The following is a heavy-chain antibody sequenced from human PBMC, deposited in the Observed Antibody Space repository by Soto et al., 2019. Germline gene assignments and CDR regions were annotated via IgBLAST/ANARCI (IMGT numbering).Heavy chain of an antibody. D-gene: IGHD2-15*01. V-gene: IGHV3-23*01. CDR3: ALVAAHVRYSRYFDY. CDR2: ISGSGGST. CDR1: GFTFSSYA. Sequence: GGSLRLSCAASGFTFSSYARSWVRQAPGKGLEWVSAISGSGGSTYYADSVKGRFTISRDNSKNTLYLQMNSLRAEDTAVYYCALVAAHVRYSRYFDYWGQGTLVTVSS. J-gene: IGHJ4*02.